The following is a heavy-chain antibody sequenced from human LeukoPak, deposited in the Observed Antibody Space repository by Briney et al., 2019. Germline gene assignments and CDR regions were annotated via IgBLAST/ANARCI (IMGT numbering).Heavy chain of an antibody. J-gene: IGHJ4*02. CDR1: GFTFSSHA. CDR3: AKLIVGARSLFDF. V-gene: IGHV3-23*01. CDR2: ISGSGDST. D-gene: IGHD1-26*01. Sequence: PGGSLGLSCAASGFTFSSHAMSWVRQAPGKGLEWVSTISGSGDSTNYADSVKGRFTISRDNSKNTLYLQMSSLRADDTAMYYCAKLIVGARSLFDFRGQGILVTVSS.